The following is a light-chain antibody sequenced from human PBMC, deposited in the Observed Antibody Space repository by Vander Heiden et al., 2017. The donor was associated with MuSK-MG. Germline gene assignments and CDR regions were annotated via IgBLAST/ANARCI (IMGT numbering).Light chain of an antibody. CDR1: YSISRS. J-gene: IGKJ2*01. CDR3: QPRYRCSPP. CDR2: EAS. V-gene: IGKV1-5*03. Sequence: DFHMTHSPSTVSASVGARVTITCRSCYSISRSLAWYQQKPGKAPKLLISEASSLEGGIPSRFSGSGSGTEFTLTISSLQPDDFATYYCQPRYRCSPPFGQGTKVEIK.